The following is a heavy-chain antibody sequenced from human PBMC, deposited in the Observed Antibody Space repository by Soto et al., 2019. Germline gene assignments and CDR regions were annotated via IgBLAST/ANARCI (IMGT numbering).Heavy chain of an antibody. Sequence: QVHLVQSGAEVKKPGASVKVSCKGSGYAFTTYGITWVRQAPGQGLEWMGWISPHNGNTNYAQKLQGRVTVTRDPSTSTAYLALRSLRSDDTAVNYCARGRYGDYWRQGALVTVSS. D-gene: IGHD1-1*01. CDR2: ISPHNGNT. J-gene: IGHJ4*02. CDR3: ARGRYGDY. V-gene: IGHV1-18*01. CDR1: GYAFTTYG.